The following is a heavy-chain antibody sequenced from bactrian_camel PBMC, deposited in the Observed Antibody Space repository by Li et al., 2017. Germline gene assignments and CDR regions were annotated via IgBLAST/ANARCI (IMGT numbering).Heavy chain of an antibody. J-gene: IGHJ4*01. CDR1: GFTFSTYD. CDR2: SIGGPYSTT. Sequence: DVQLVESGGGLVQPGGSLRLSCAASGFTFSTYDMSWVRQGPGKALEWVAVSIGGPYSTTYYADSVKGRFSISRDNAKNTLYLQLNSLKTEDTAMYYCAPDSSPQMGCYWTRGTQVTVS. V-gene: IGHV3S40*01. D-gene: IGHD5*01. CDR3: APDSSPQMGCY.